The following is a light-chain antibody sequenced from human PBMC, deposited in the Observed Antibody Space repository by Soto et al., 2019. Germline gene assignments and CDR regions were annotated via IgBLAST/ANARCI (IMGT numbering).Light chain of an antibody. Sequence: EIVMTQSPATLSVSPGERATLSCRASQSVSSNLAWYQQTPGQAPRLLIYGASSRATGIPDRFSGSGSGTDFTLTISRLEPEDFAVYYCQQYGSSPPLTFGGGTKVDIK. CDR1: QSVSSN. CDR2: GAS. V-gene: IGKV3-20*01. J-gene: IGKJ4*01. CDR3: QQYGSSPPLT.